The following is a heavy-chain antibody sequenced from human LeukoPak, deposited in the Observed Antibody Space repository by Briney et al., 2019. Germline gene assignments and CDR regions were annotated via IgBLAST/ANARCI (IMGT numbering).Heavy chain of an antibody. V-gene: IGHV3-23*01. Sequence: GGSLRLSCAASGFTFSNYAMTWVRQAPGKGLEWVSILSDSGVYTYYADSVKGRFTISRDNSNNMLYLQMNSLRAEDTAVYYCAKKAHYDAYAKYFDYWGQGALVTVSS. D-gene: IGHD4-17*01. CDR1: GFTFSNYA. J-gene: IGHJ4*02. CDR3: AKKAHYDAYAKYFDY. CDR2: LSDSGVYT.